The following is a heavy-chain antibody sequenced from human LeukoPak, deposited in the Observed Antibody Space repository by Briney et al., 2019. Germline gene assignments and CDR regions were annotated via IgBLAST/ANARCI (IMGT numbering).Heavy chain of an antibody. CDR2: IYPGDSDT. D-gene: IGHD6-19*01. CDR3: ARGPIAVAGADAFDI. J-gene: IGHJ3*02. Sequence: GESLKISCQGSGYSFTSYWIGWVRQMPGKGLEWMGIIYPGDSDTRYSPSFQGQVTISADKSISTAYLQWSSLKASDTAMYYCARGPIAVAGADAFDIWGQGTMVTVSS. CDR1: GYSFTSYW. V-gene: IGHV5-51*01.